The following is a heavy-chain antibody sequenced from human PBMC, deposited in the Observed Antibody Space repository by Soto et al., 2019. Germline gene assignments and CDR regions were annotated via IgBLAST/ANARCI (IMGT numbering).Heavy chain of an antibody. CDR1: GFTFKSYG. CDR2: ISYDGSNK. D-gene: IGHD3-22*01. CDR3: AQGLQYYYASTGYYKFDY. V-gene: IGHV3-30*18. J-gene: IGHJ4*02. Sequence: GGSLRLSCAASGFTFKSYGMHWVRQAPGKGLEWVAVISYDGSNKYYADSVKGRFTISRDNYKNTLYLQMNSLRAEDTAVYYCAQGLQYYYASTGYYKFDYWGQGTLVTVSS.